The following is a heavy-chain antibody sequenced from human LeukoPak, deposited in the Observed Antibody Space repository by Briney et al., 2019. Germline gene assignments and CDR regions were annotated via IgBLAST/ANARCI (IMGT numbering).Heavy chain of an antibody. J-gene: IGHJ4*02. CDR1: GYTFTSYY. V-gene: IGHV1-46*01. CDR3: ARASMVRGVITPLGY. Sequence: GASVKVSCKASGYTFTSYYMHWVRQAPGQGLEWMGIINPGGGSTSYAQKFQGRVTMTRDTSTSTVYMELSSLRSEDTAVYYCARASMVRGVITPLGYWGQGTLVTVSS. D-gene: IGHD3-10*01. CDR2: INPGGGST.